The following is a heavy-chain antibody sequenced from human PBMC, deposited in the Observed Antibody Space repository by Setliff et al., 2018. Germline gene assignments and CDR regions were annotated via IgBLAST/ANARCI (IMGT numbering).Heavy chain of an antibody. V-gene: IGHV3-30*02. D-gene: IGHD3-22*01. CDR3: TTDPDRDEDAFDI. J-gene: IGHJ3*02. Sequence: PGGSLRLSCAASGFTFSSYGMHWVRQAPGKGLEWVAFIRYDGSNKYYADSVKGRFTISRDDSKNTLYLQMNSLKTEDTAVYYCTTDPDRDEDAFDIWGQGTMVTVSS. CDR1: GFTFSSYG. CDR2: IRYDGSNK.